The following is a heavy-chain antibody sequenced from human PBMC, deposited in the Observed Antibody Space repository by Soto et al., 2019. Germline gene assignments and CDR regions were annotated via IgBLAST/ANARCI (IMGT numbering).Heavy chain of an antibody. D-gene: IGHD3-10*01. CDR2: IYYSGST. CDR3: ARAYGYYFDY. J-gene: IGHJ4*02. V-gene: IGHV4-59*01. Sequence: TSETLSLTCTGSGGSISSYYWSWIRQPPGKGLEWIGYIYYSGSTNYNPSLKSRVTISVDTSKNQFSPKLSSVTAADTAVYYCARAYGYYFDYWGQGTLVTVSS. CDR1: GGSISSYY.